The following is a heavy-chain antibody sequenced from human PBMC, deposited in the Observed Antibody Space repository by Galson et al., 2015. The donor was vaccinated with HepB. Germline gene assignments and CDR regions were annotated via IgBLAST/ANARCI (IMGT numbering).Heavy chain of an antibody. CDR1: GFTFSSHT. J-gene: IGHJ4*02. V-gene: IGHV3-30-3*01. CDR3: AREATGSYTYFDY. CDR2: ILYDVSNK. Sequence: SLRLSCAASGFTFSSHTMHWVHQAPGQGLEWVAIILYDVSNKYSTDSVKGRFTISRDNSKNTLFLQMSSLRVEDTAVYFCAREATGSYTYFDYWGQGTLVTVSS. D-gene: IGHD1-26*01.